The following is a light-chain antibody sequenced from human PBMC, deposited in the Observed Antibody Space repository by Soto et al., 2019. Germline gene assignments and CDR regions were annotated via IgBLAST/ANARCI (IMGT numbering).Light chain of an antibody. CDR1: RSVSSY. CDR2: DAS. V-gene: IGKV3-11*01. J-gene: IGKJ4*01. CDR3: HHRSDWPSRLT. Sequence: EIVLTQSPATLSLSPGERATLSCGASRSVSSYLAWYQQKPGQAPRLLIYDASYRATGIPARFSGSGSGTDFTRILSSLEPEDFAVSYCHHRSDWPSRLTFGGGTKVEIK.